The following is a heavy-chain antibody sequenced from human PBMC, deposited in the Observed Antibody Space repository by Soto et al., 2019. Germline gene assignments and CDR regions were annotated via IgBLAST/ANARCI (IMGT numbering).Heavy chain of an antibody. CDR3: ARAAHGSGYAVH. D-gene: IGHD3-3*01. CDR2: ISGYNGNT. Sequence: ASVKVSCKASGYTFTTYGIHWVRQAPGQGLEYMGWISGYNGNTKYPQRFQGRVTMTADTSRSTAYLELRSLRSEDTAVYYCARAAHGSGYAVHWGQGTLVTVSS. V-gene: IGHV1-18*01. J-gene: IGHJ4*02. CDR1: GYTFTTYG.